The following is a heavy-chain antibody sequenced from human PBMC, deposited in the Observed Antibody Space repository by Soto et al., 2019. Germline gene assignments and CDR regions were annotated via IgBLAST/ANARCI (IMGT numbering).Heavy chain of an antibody. V-gene: IGHV4-30-4*01. CDR2: ISYSGST. J-gene: IGHJ5*02. Sequence: SETLCLTCTVSGGSISSGDFYWSWIRQPPGRGLEWIGYISYSGSTYYNTSLKSRVTISVDTSKNQFSLKLNSVTAADTAVYYCARGGPTGGSYKYNWFDPWGQGTLVTVSS. CDR3: ARGGPTGGSYKYNWFDP. D-gene: IGHD2-15*01. CDR1: GGSISSGDFY.